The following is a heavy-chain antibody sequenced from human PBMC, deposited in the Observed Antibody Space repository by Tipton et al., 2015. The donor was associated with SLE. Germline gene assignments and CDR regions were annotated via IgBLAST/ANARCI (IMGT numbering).Heavy chain of an antibody. J-gene: IGHJ6*02. V-gene: IGHV4-61*08. Sequence: TLSLTCTVSGGSISSGGYYWSWIRQPPGKGLEWIGYIYYSGSTNYNPSLKSRVTISVDTSKNQFSLKLSSVTAADTAVYYCARMATGGYSYTMDVWGQGTTVTVSS. CDR1: GGSISSGGYY. CDR3: ARMATGGYSYTMDV. CDR2: IYYSGST. D-gene: IGHD7-27*01.